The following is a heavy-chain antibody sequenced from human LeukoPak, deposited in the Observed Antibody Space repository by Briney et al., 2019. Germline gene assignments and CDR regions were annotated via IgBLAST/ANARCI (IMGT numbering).Heavy chain of an antibody. CDR2: INPNSGGT. V-gene: IGHV1-2*02. CDR1: GYTFTGYY. Sequence: ASVKVSCKASGYTFTGYYMHWVRQAPGQGLEWMGWINPNSGGTNYAQKFQGRVTMTRDTSISTAYMELSRLRSDDTAVYYCARESGRENWFDPWGQGALVTVSS. CDR3: ARESGRENWFDP. J-gene: IGHJ5*02.